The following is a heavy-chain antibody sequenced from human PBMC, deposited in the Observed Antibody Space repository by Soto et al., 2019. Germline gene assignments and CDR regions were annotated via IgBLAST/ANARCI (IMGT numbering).Heavy chain of an antibody. CDR3: ARGWETVGTTTPFAY. CDR1: GGTFSTYA. Sequence: GASVKVSCKASGGTFSTYAITWVRQAPGQGHEWMGGIIPMFGTANYAQKFRGRVTVTADESTSTAHMELSSLRSEETAVYYCARGWETVGTTTPFAYWGQGTLVTASS. V-gene: IGHV1-69*13. J-gene: IGHJ4*02. CDR2: IIPMFGTA. D-gene: IGHD1-26*01.